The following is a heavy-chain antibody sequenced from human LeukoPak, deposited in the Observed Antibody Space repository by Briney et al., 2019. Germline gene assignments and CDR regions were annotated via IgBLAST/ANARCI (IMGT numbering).Heavy chain of an antibody. V-gene: IGHV4-59*08. D-gene: IGHD2-15*01. CDR1: GGSISSYY. CDR3: ARARVVVVADRFDY. CDR2: IYYSGST. J-gene: IGHJ4*02. Sequence: PSETLSLTCTVSGGSISSYYWSWIRQPPGKGLEWIGYIYYSGSTNYNPSLKSRVTISVDTSKNQFSLKLSSVTAADTAVYYCARARVVVVADRFDYWGQGTLVTVSS.